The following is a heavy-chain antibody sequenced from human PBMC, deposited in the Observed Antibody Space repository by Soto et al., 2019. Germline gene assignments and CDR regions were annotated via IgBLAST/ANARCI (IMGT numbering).Heavy chain of an antibody. V-gene: IGHV4-39*01. CDR1: ARSTSNPIYY. Sequence: PAETLSRTCFVSARSTSNPIYYWAWIRQPPGKGLEWIGSIFYSGSAYYNPSLKSRVTMSVDTSQNQFSLKLSSVTAADTAVYYCAGRTSLTSVEIFSGGLSGYNWVDPWGRGTLVTVSS. CDR2: IFYSGSA. CDR3: AGRTSLTSVEIFSGGLSGYNWVDP. D-gene: IGHD3-3*01. J-gene: IGHJ5*01.